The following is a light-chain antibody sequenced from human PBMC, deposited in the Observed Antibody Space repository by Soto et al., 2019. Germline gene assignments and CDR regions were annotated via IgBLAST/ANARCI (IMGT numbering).Light chain of an antibody. J-gene: IGKJ1*01. V-gene: IGKV3-20*01. CDR1: QSVSSNY. Sequence: ESVLTQSPGTLSLSPGERATLSCRASQSVSSNYLAWYQQKPGQAPRLLIYGASTRATGIPDRFSGSGSGTDFTLTISSLQSEDFAVYYCQQYNNWPPWTFGQGTKVDIK. CDR2: GAS. CDR3: QQYNNWPPWT.